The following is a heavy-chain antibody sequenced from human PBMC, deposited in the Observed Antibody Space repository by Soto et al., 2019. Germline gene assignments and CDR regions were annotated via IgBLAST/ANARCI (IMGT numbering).Heavy chain of an antibody. Sequence: PGGSLRLSWAACGITFSSYAMSWVRQASGKVLEWVSAISGSGGSTYYADSVKGRFTISRDNSKNTLYLQMNSLRAEDTAVYYCAKAGGDFWSGYFYYYGMDVWGQGTTVTVSS. CDR2: ISGSGGST. D-gene: IGHD3-3*01. J-gene: IGHJ6*02. CDR1: GITFSSYA. CDR3: AKAGGDFWSGYFYYYGMDV. V-gene: IGHV3-23*01.